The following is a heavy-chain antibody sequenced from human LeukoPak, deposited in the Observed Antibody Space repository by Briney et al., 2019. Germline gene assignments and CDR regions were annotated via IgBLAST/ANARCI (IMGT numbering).Heavy chain of an antibody. Sequence: GGSLRLSCAASGFTFTTYWMSWVRQAPGKGLEWVANIKQDGSEKYYVDSVKGRFTISRDHAKNSLYLQMNSLRAEDTAVYYCARATKDYYDSSGRRSYYYYMDVWGKGTTVTVSS. V-gene: IGHV3-7*01. D-gene: IGHD3-22*01. CDR1: GFTFTTYW. J-gene: IGHJ6*03. CDR2: IKQDGSEK. CDR3: ARATKDYYDSSGRRSYYYYMDV.